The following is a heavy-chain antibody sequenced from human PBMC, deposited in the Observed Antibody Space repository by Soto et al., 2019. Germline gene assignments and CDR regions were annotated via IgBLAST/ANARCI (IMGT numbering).Heavy chain of an antibody. CDR3: ARPNLYCSSTSCYDY. CDR1: GFTFSSYA. J-gene: IGHJ4*02. D-gene: IGHD2-2*01. CDR2: ISGSGGST. Sequence: GGSLRLSCAASGFTFSSYAMSWVRQAPGRGLEWVSAISGSGGSTYYADSVKGRFTISRDNSKNTLYLQMNSLRAEDTAVYYCARPNLYCSSTSCYDYWGQGTLVTVSS. V-gene: IGHV3-23*01.